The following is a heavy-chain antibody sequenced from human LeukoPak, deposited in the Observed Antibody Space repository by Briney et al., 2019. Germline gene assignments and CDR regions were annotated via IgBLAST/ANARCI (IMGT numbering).Heavy chain of an antibody. D-gene: IGHD2-15*01. Sequence: GGSLRLSCAASGFTFSSYAMHWVRQAPEKGLDWVSAITDSGGSTYYADSVKGRFTISRDNSKNTLYLQMNSLRAEDTAVYYCAKRYCSGRNCYSAFDVWGQGTMVTVSS. CDR1: GFTFSSYA. CDR3: AKRYCSGRNCYSAFDV. J-gene: IGHJ3*01. CDR2: ITDSGGST. V-gene: IGHV3-23*01.